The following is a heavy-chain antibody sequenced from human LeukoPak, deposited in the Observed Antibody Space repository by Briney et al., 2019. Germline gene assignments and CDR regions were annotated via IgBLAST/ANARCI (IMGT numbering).Heavy chain of an antibody. CDR3: ARDRMPFDY. CDR1: GVSFSGYY. V-gene: IGHV4-34*01. D-gene: IGHD2-2*01. Sequence: SETLSLTCAVYGVSFSGYYWSWLRQPPGKGLEWIGEINHSGSTYYNPSLKSRVTISVDTSKNQFSLKLSSVTAADTAVYYCARDRMPFDYWGQGTLVTVSS. CDR2: INHSGST. J-gene: IGHJ4*02.